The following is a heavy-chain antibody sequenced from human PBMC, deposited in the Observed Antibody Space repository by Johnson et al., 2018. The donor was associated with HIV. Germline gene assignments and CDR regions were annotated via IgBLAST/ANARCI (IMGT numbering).Heavy chain of an antibody. CDR1: GFTFSSYA. D-gene: IGHD6-19*01. CDR2: INRSGDWA. V-gene: IGHV3-23*04. CDR3: VRGGQWGATDAFDV. J-gene: IGHJ3*01. Sequence: VTLVESGGGVVQPGRSLRLSCAASGFTFSSYAMSWVRQAPGKGLEWISGINRSGDWAGYADSVKGRFTVSRDNSKNTLYLQMNSLRPEDTAVYYCVRGGQWGATDAFDVWGQGTMVTVSS.